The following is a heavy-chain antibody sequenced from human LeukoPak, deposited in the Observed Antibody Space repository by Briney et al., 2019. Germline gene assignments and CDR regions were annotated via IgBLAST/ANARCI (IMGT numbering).Heavy chain of an antibody. V-gene: IGHV1-69*04. CDR3: ARRGYCSGGSCYSGFDP. D-gene: IGHD2-15*01. CDR1: GGTFSSYV. J-gene: IGHJ5*02. CDR2: IIPILGIA. Sequence: ASVKVSCKASGGTFSSYVISWVGQAAGQGLEWMGRIIPILGIANYAHKFQGRVTITADKSTSTAYMELSSLRSEATAVYYCARRGYCSGGSCYSGFDPWGQGTLVTVSS.